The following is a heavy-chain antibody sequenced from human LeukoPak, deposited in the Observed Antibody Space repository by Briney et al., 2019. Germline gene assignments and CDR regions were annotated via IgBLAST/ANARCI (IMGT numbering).Heavy chain of an antibody. V-gene: IGHV5-51*01. CDR1: GYSFTSYW. J-gene: IGHJ2*01. Sequence: GESLKISCKGSGYSFTSYWIGWVRQMPGKGLEWMGIIYPGDSDTRYSPSFQGQVTISADKSISTAYLQWSSLKASDTAMYYCARQCGDYYSSRLWYFDLWGRGTLVTVSS. CDR2: IYPGDSDT. CDR3: ARQCGDYYSSRLWYFDL. D-gene: IGHD2-21*02.